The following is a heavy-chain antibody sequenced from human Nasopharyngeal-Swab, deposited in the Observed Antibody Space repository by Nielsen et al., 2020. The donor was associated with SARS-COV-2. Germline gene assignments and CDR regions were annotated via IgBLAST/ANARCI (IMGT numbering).Heavy chain of an antibody. CDR2: IYSGGST. CDR3: ARQGPHYYYYGMDV. CDR1: GFTVSSNY. J-gene: IGHJ6*02. V-gene: IGHV3-53*04. Sequence: GGSLRLSCAASGFTVSSNYMSWVRQAPGKGLEWVSVIYSGGSTYYADSVKGRFTISRHNSKNTPYLQMNSLRAEDTAVYYCARQGPHYYYYGMDVWGQGTTVTVSS.